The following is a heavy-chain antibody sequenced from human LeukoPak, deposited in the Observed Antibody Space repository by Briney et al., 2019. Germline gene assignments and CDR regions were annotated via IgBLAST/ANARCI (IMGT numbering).Heavy chain of an antibody. CDR1: GGSFSGYY. Sequence: SETLSLTCAVYGGSFSGYYWSWIRQPPGKGLKWIGEINHSGSTNYNPSLESRVTISVDTSKNQFSLKLSSVTAADTAVYYCARRGYMVRGVREYYFDYWGQGTLVTVSS. CDR2: INHSGST. D-gene: IGHD3-10*01. CDR3: ARRGYMVRGVREYYFDY. V-gene: IGHV4-34*01. J-gene: IGHJ4*02.